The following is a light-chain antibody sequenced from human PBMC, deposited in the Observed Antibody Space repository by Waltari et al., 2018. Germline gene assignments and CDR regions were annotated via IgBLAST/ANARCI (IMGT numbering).Light chain of an antibody. CDR1: QSVLYTDNNKNY. CDR2: WAS. CDR3: HQHYTTPWT. Sequence: DIVMTQSPDSLSVSLGERATINRKSSQSVLYTDNNKNYLTWYQQKPGPSPQLLIYWASTRESGVPDRFIGSGSGTDFTLTISSLQAEDVAVYYCHQHYTTPWTFGQGTQVEL. V-gene: IGKV4-1*01. J-gene: IGKJ1*01.